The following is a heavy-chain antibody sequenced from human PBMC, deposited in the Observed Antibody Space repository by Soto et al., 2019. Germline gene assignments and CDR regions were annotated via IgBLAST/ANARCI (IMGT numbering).Heavy chain of an antibody. J-gene: IGHJ3*02. CDR1: GFTFSSYW. Sequence: EVQLVESGGGLVQPGGSLRLSCAASGFTFSSYWMHWVRQAPGKGLVWVSRINSDGSSMGYADSVKGRFTISRDNAKNTLYLQMNSLRAEDTAVYYCAVIPHPGDGFDIWGQGTMVTVSS. D-gene: IGHD2-21*01. CDR2: INSDGSSM. V-gene: IGHV3-74*01. CDR3: AVIPHPGDGFDI.